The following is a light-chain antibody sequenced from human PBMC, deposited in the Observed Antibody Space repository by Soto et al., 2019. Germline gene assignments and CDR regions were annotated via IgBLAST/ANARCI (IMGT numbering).Light chain of an antibody. CDR1: QSVSSSY. CDR2: GAS. V-gene: IGKV3-20*01. Sequence: IVLAHAPGTLSCSRGEIATLSFRASQSVSSSYLAWYQQKPGQAPRLLIYGASSRATGIPDRFSGSGSGTDFTLTISRLEPEDFAVYYCQQYGSPWTFGQGTKVDIK. CDR3: QQYGSPWT. J-gene: IGKJ1*01.